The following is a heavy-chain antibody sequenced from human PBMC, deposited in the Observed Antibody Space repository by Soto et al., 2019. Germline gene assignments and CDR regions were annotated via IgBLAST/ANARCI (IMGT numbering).Heavy chain of an antibody. V-gene: IGHV3-64D*06. J-gene: IGHJ4*02. CDR2: ISSNGGST. CDR3: VKALYSSGH. CDR1: GFTFSSYA. Sequence: GGSLRLACAASGFTFSSYAMHWVRQAPGKGLEYVSAISSNGGSTYYADSVKGRFTISRGNSKNTLYLQMSSLRAEDTAVYYCVKALYSSGHWGQGTLVTVPS. D-gene: IGHD6-19*01.